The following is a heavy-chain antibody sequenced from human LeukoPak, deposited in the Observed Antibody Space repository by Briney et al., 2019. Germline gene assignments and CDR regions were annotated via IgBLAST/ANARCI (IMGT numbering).Heavy chain of an antibody. CDR1: GGSISSGGYY. V-gene: IGHV4-31*01. Sequence: PSQTLSLTCTVSGGSISSGGYYWGWLRQHPGKGLEWIGYIYYSGSTYYNPSLKSQVTISVDTSKSQFSLKLSSVTAADTAVYYCARGIVATIFDYWGQGTLVTVSS. CDR3: ARGIVATIFDY. D-gene: IGHD5-12*01. CDR2: IYYSGST. J-gene: IGHJ4*02.